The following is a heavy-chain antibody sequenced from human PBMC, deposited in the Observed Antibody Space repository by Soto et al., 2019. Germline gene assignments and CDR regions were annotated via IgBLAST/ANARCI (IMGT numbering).Heavy chain of an antibody. Sequence: QVQLVQSGAEVKKPGASVKVSCKASGYTFTSYGISWVRQAPGQGLEWMGWISAYNGNTNYAQKLQGRVTMTTDTSTSTAYMELRSLRSDDTAVYYCARDIAPCAIGGSYYCYYYGMDVWGQGTTVTVSS. CDR2: ISAYNGNT. CDR1: GYTFTSYG. D-gene: IGHD1-26*01. J-gene: IGHJ6*02. CDR3: ARDIAPCAIGGSYYCYYYGMDV. V-gene: IGHV1-18*01.